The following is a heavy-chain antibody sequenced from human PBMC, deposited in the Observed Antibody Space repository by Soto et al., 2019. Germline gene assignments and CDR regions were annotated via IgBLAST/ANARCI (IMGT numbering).Heavy chain of an antibody. CDR3: ARERTGTTSMDV. CDR2: MNPNSGNT. J-gene: IGHJ6*02. V-gene: IGHV1-8*01. D-gene: IGHD1-1*01. Sequence: QVQLVRSGAEVKKPGASVKFSCKASGYTFTSYDINWVRQATGQGLEWMGWMNPNSGNTGYAQKFRGRVTMTRNTSISTAYMELSSLRSEDTAVYYCARERTGTTSMDVWGQGTTVTVSS. CDR1: GYTFTSYD.